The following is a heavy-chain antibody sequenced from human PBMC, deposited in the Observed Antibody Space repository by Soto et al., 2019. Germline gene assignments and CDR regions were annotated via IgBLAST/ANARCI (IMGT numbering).Heavy chain of an antibody. J-gene: IGHJ4*02. D-gene: IGHD5-12*01. Sequence: QLQLQESGSGLVKPSQTLSLICAVSGGSISSGGYSWSWIRQPPGKGLEWIGYIYHSGSTYYNPSLQSRFTISVDRSKNQFSLKLSSVTAADTAVYYCASTRGGYSGFAYYYWGQGTLVTVSS. CDR1: GGSISSGGYS. CDR3: ASTRGGYSGFAYYY. CDR2: IYHSGST. V-gene: IGHV4-30-2*01.